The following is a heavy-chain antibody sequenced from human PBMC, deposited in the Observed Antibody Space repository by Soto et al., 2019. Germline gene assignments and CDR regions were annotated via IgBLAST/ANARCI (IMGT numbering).Heavy chain of an antibody. D-gene: IGHD2-15*01. J-gene: IGHJ4*02. CDR3: ARDGGNICSGGSCYFQAPDY. CDR1: GFNFKKFA. CDR2: ISCCGGST. V-gene: IGHV3-23*01. Sequence: EVQLLESGGGVVQPGGSLRLSCVASGFNFKKFAMAWVRQAPGEGLEWVSGISCCGGSTSYADSVKGRFSIARDDSKNTLSLQMNSLRAEDTAVYYCARDGGNICSGGSCYFQAPDYWGQGTLVTVSP.